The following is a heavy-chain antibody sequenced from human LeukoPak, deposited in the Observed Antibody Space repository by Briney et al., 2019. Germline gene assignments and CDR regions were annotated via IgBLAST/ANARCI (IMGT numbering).Heavy chain of an antibody. J-gene: IGHJ4*02. CDR1: GFTFSSSW. D-gene: IGHD2-2*01. CDR2: ISGSGGST. Sequence: GGSLRLSCTASGFTFSSSWMHWVRQAPGKGLEWVSAISGSGGSTYYADSVKGRFTISRDNSKNTLYLQMNSLRAEDTAVYYCAKFGYCSSTSCGEYYFDYWGQGTLVTVSS. V-gene: IGHV3-23*01. CDR3: AKFGYCSSTSCGEYYFDY.